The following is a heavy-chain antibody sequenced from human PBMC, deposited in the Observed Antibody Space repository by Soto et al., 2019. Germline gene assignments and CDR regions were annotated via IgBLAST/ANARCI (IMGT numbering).Heavy chain of an antibody. J-gene: IGHJ4*02. Sequence: ASVKVSCKASGYTFTSYDINWVRQATGQGLEWMGWMNPNSGNTGYAQKFQGRVTMTRNTSISTAYMELSSLRSEDTAVYYCARGLGALRFLEWLPTFDYWGQGTLVTVSS. V-gene: IGHV1-8*01. CDR3: ARGLGALRFLEWLPTFDY. CDR1: GYTFTSYD. D-gene: IGHD3-3*01. CDR2: MNPNSGNT.